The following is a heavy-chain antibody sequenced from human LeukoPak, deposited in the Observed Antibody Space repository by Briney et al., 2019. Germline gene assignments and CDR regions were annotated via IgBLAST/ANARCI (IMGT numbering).Heavy chain of an antibody. CDR3: ARGQDSGRYYGIIDY. V-gene: IGHV4-59*08. Sequence: SETLSLTCTVSGGSISSYYWSWIRQPPGKGLEWIGYIYYSGSTNYNPSLKSRVTISVDTSKNQFSLKLNSVTAADTAVYYCARGQDSGRYYGIIDYWGQGTLVTVS. CDR1: GGSISSYY. D-gene: IGHD1-26*01. CDR2: IYYSGST. J-gene: IGHJ4*02.